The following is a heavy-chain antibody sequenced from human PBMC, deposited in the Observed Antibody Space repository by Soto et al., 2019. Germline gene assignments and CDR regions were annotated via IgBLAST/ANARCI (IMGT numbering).Heavy chain of an antibody. Sequence: GASLKVSCKASGYIFTSYYIHWVRQAPGQGLEWMGWINPFDGSRMFAQSFQGRVTMTRDTSTSTVYMEVSSLRSEDTDVYYCSRVDPGETSPFDHWG. V-gene: IGHV1-46*03. CDR1: GYIFTSYY. D-gene: IGHD3-10*01. CDR3: SRVDPGETSPFDH. CDR2: INPFDGSR. J-gene: IGHJ4*01.